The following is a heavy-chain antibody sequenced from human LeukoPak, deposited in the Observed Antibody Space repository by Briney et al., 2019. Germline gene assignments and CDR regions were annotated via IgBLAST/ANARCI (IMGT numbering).Heavy chain of an antibody. V-gene: IGHV3-23*01. D-gene: IGHD3-16*01. J-gene: IGHJ5*02. Sequence: GGSLRLSCAASGFTFSSYWMAWVRQAPGKGPEWVSAIGGRGGSTYYADSLGGRFTISRDNSKDMVYLQMNSLKVEDTATYYCGKEGGAWGQGTKVTVSS. CDR3: GKEGGA. CDR2: IGGRGGST. CDR1: GFTFSSYW.